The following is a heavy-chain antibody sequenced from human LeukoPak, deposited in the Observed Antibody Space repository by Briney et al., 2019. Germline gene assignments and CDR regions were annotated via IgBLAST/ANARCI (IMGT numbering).Heavy chain of an antibody. CDR1: GFTFSGYS. J-gene: IGHJ4*02. V-gene: IGHV3-48*04. Sequence: GGTLRLSCAASGFTFSGYSLNWVRQAPGKGLEWGSFISSSSITISSAAPVKGRFTISRDNAEKSLYLQMNGRRAEDTAVYYCARDRGGSYSAIDYWGQGTLVAV. D-gene: IGHD2-15*01. CDR3: ARDRGGSYSAIDY. CDR2: ISSSSITI.